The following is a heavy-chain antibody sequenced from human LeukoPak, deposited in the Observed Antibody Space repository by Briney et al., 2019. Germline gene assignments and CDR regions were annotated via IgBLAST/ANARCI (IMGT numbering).Heavy chain of an antibody. CDR1: GFTFSSYW. CDR2: IKQDGSEK. V-gene: IGHV3-7*01. J-gene: IGHJ6*02. Sequence: GGSLRLPCAASGFTFSSYWMSWVRQAPGKGLEWVANIKQDGSEKYYVDSVKGRFTISRDNAKNSLYLQMNSLRAEDTAVYYCARRGYYYYYGMDVWGQGTTVTVSS. D-gene: IGHD3-16*01. CDR3: ARRGYYYYYGMDV.